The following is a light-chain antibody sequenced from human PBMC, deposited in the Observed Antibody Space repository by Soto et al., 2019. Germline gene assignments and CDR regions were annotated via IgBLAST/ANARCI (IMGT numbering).Light chain of an antibody. CDR3: HQYYDIPFT. V-gene: IGKV4-1*01. CDR2: WAS. CDR1: QNILYSANNENY. Sequence: DNVMTQSPDSLAMSQGERATINCKSSQNILYSANNENYLAWFQQKPGQPPKLLIYWASTRESGVPDRFSGSGSGTDFTLTISSLQAEDVAVYFCHQYYDIPFTFGQGTKLEIK. J-gene: IGKJ2*01.